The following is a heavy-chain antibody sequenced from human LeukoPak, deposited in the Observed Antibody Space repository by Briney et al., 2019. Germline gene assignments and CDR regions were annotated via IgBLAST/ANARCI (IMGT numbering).Heavy chain of an antibody. CDR3: ATQILLCHYY. Sequence: PSETLSLTCTVSGGSLSSYYWSWLRQPPGKGLEWIGYIYYSGSTNYNPSLTSRVTLSVDTSKNQYSLTLSSVTAADTPVYYCATQILLCHYYWGQGTLVTVSS. CDR1: GGSLSSYY. CDR2: IYYSGST. J-gene: IGHJ4*02. D-gene: IGHD2-2*01. V-gene: IGHV4-59*08.